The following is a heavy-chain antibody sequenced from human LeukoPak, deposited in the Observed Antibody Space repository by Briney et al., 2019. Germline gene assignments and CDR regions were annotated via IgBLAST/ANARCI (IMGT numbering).Heavy chain of an antibody. CDR2: IFPSGGEI. CDR1: GFTFSTFA. CDR3: AKDAYYDSSGYYAINAFDI. D-gene: IGHD3-22*01. J-gene: IGHJ3*02. Sequence: GGSLRLSCAASGFTFSTFAMIWVRQPPGKGLEWVSSIFPSGGEIHYADSVRGRFTISRDNSKSTLSLQMNSLRVEDTAIYYCAKDAYYDSSGYYAINAFDIWGQGTMVTVSS. V-gene: IGHV3-23*01.